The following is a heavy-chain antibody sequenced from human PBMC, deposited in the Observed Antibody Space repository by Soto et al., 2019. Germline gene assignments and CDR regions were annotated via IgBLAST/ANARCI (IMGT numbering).Heavy chain of an antibody. Sequence: SETLSLTCTVSGGSISSYYWSWIRQPPGKGLEWIGYIHYSGSTNYNPSLKSRVTISVXMXXXXFXLXLXXXTAAXTAVYYCARTAGHVYQLLFNSWGQGTLVTVSS. CDR1: GGSISSYY. J-gene: IGHJ4*02. CDR3: ARTAGHVYQLLFNS. CDR2: IHYSGST. D-gene: IGHD2-2*01. V-gene: IGHV4-59*08.